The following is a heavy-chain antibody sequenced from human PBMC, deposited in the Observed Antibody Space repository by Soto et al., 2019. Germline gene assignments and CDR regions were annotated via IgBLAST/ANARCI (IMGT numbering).Heavy chain of an antibody. CDR3: AKDTSSNSAVAGQVGDY. CDR1: GFTFGFYW. CDR2: IKQDGSEK. V-gene: IGHV3-7*01. Sequence: GGSLRLSCTASGFTFGFYWMSWVRQAPGKGLEWVANIKQDGSEKYYVDSVKGRFTISRDNAKNSLYLQMSSLRAEDTAVYYCAKDTSSNSAVAGQVGDYWGQGTLVTVSS. D-gene: IGHD6-19*01. J-gene: IGHJ4*02.